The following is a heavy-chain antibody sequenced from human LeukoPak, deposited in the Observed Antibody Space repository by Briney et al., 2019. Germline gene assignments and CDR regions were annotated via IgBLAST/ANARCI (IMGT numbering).Heavy chain of an antibody. J-gene: IGHJ4*02. D-gene: IGHD2-2*01. V-gene: IGHV1-18*01. CDR2: ISGNNDNP. CDR1: GYTFSNFG. Sequence: ASVKVSCKTSGYTFSNFGINWVRQAPGQGLEWMGWISGNNDNPNYGQKFQGRFTVTTDSSTSTAYMELRNLRFDDTADYYCARDGTSTDDYWGQGTLVTVSS. CDR3: ARDGTSTDDY.